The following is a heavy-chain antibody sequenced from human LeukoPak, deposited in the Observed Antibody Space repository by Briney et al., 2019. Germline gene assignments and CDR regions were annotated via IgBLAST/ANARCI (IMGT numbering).Heavy chain of an antibody. CDR2: ISYDGDNE. CDR1: GFTFSNFA. CDR3: ARVRGGRSWYYYGMDV. D-gene: IGHD3-16*01. J-gene: IGHJ6*02. Sequence: GGSLRLSCAASGFTFSNFAMHWVRQAPGKGPEWVAVISYDGDNEYYADSVKGQFTISRDNSKDRLYLQMNSLRPEDTAMYYCARVRGGRSWYYYGMDVWGRGTTVTVSS. V-gene: IGHV3-30-3*01.